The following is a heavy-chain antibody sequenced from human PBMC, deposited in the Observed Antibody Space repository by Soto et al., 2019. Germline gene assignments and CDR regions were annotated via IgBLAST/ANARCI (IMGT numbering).Heavy chain of an antibody. CDR1: GGSISSSSYY. Sequence: QLQLQESGPGLVKPSETLSLTCTVSGGSISSSSYYWGWIRQPPGKGLEWIGSIYYSGSTYYNPSLKRRVTISVDTSKNQFSLKLSSVTAADTAVYYCARASYSSGYYYFDYWGQGTLVTVSS. CDR3: ARASYSSGYYYFDY. CDR2: IYYSGST. J-gene: IGHJ4*02. D-gene: IGHD3-22*01. V-gene: IGHV4-39*01.